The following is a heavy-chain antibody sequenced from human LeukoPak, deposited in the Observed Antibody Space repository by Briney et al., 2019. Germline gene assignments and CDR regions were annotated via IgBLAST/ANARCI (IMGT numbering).Heavy chain of an antibody. CDR2: TYYRSKWYN. V-gene: IGHV6-1*01. CDR3: ARLGSFEDY. J-gene: IGHJ4*02. Sequence: SQTLSLTCAISVESVSSKSATWNWIRQSPSRGLEWLGRTYYRSKWYNDYALSVNSRITINPDTSKNQFSLQLNSVTPEDTAVYYCARLGSFEDYWGQGTLVTVSS. D-gene: IGHD1-26*01. CDR1: VESVSSKSAT.